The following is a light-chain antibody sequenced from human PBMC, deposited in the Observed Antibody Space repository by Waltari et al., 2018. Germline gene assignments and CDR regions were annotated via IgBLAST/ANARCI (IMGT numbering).Light chain of an antibody. J-gene: IGLJ2*01. V-gene: IGLV1-44*01. Sequence: QSVLTQPPSASGTPGQRVTIPCSGSNFNVGSNVVNLYQQLPGTAPKPLIYGNNQRPSGVPDRFSGSKSGTSASLAISGLQSDDEADYHCATWDGSLNAVVFGGGTKLTVL. CDR3: ATWDGSLNAVV. CDR1: NFNVGSNV. CDR2: GNN.